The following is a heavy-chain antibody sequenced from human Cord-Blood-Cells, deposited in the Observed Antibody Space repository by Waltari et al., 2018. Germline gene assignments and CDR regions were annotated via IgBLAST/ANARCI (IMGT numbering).Heavy chain of an antibody. D-gene: IGHD4-17*01. J-gene: IGHJ6*03. CDR3: ARGATVTTLGYYYYMDV. CDR1: GCTFSSYA. V-gene: IGHV1-69*01. CDR2: IIPIFGTA. Sequence: QVQLVQSGAEVKKPGSSVKVSCKASGCTFSSYAISCVRHAPRQGLEWMGGIIPIFGTANYAQKFQGRVTITADESTSTAYMELSSLRSEDTAVYYCARGATVTTLGYYYYMDVWGKGTTVTVSS.